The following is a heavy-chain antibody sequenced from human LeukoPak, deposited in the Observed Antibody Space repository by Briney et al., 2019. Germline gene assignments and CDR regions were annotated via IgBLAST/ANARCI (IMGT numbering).Heavy chain of an antibody. CDR1: GYTFTSYG. V-gene: IGHV1-18*01. D-gene: IGHD3-22*01. J-gene: IGHJ3*02. CDR2: ISAYNGNT. Sequence: ASVKVSCKASGYTFTSYGISWVRQAPGQGLEWMGWISAYNGNTNYAQKLQGRVTMTTDTSTSTAYMELRSLRSDDTAVYYCASGYYYDSSGSDAFDIWGQGTMVTVSS. CDR3: ASGYYYDSSGSDAFDI.